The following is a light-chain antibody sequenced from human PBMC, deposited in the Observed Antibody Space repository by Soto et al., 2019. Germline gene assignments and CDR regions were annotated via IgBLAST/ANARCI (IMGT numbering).Light chain of an antibody. CDR1: SSDVGGYTY. CDR2: DVS. CDR3: SSYTSSSTLV. J-gene: IGLJ2*01. Sequence: QSALTQPASVSGSPGQSITVSCTGTSSDVGGYTYVSWYQQHPGNAPKLMIYDVSNRPSGVSNRFSGSKSGNTASLTISGLQAEDEADYYCSSYTSSSTLVFGGGTQLTVL. V-gene: IGLV2-14*01.